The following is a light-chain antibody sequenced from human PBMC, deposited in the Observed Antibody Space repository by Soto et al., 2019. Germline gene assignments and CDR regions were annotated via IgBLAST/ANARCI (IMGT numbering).Light chain of an antibody. CDR2: GAS. Sequence: EIVLTQFPGTLSLSPGERATLSCRASQSVSDSSLAWYQQKVGRAPRLLIYGASTRATGIPARFSGSGSGTDFTLTISRLEPEDFAVYYCQQYGSSPTFGQGTRLEIK. V-gene: IGKV3-20*01. J-gene: IGKJ5*01. CDR3: QQYGSSPT. CDR1: QSVSDSS.